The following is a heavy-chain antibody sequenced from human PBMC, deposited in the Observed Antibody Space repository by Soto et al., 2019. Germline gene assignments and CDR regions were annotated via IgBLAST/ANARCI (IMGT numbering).Heavy chain of an antibody. CDR3: ASAYYDILTGYLSY. CDR2: ISYDGSNK. D-gene: IGHD3-9*01. V-gene: IGHV3-30*03. Sequence: GGSLRLSCAASGFTFSSYGMHWVRQAPGKGLEWVAVISYDGSNKYYADSVKGRFTISRDNSKNTLYLQMNSLRAEDTAVYYCASAYYDILTGYLSYWGQGTLVTVSS. J-gene: IGHJ4*02. CDR1: GFTFSSYG.